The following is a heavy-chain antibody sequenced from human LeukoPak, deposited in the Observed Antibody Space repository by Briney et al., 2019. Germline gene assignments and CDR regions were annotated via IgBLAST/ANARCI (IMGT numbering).Heavy chain of an antibody. CDR3: AKDHFDALRRFGELLRSTRDGYFDY. CDR2: IRYDGSNK. V-gene: IGHV3-30*02. Sequence: PGGSLRLSCAASGFIFSSYGMHWVRQAPGKGLEWVAFIRYDGSNKYYADSVKGRLTISRDNSKNTMYLQMNSLRAEDTAVYYCAKDHFDALRRFGELLRSTRDGYFDYWGQGTLVTVSS. D-gene: IGHD3-10*01. J-gene: IGHJ4*02. CDR1: GFIFSSYG.